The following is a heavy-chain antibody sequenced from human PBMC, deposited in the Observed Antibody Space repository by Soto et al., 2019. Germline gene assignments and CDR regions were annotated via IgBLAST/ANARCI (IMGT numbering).Heavy chain of an antibody. D-gene: IGHD5-18*01. CDR2: IYPGDSDT. V-gene: IGHV5-51*01. J-gene: IGHJ6*02. CDR3: ARPGSGYSYGYPGGMDV. Sequence: GESLNISCKGSGYSFTSYWIGWVRQMPGKGLEWMGIIYPGDSDTRYSPSFQGQVTISADKSISTAYLQWSSLKASDTAMYYCARPGSGYSYGYPGGMDVWGQGTTVTVSS. CDR1: GYSFTSYW.